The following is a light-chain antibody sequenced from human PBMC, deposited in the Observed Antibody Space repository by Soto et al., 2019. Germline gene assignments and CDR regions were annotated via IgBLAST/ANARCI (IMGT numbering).Light chain of an antibody. CDR1: QGISTY. CDR3: QQSYSTTWT. Sequence: DIQMTQSPSSLSESAGDRVTITCRASQGISTYLNWYQQKPGKAPKLLIYAASSLQSGVPSRFSGSGSETDFTLTISSLQPEDFATYSCQQSYSTTWTFGQGNKVDIK. J-gene: IGKJ1*01. V-gene: IGKV1-39*01. CDR2: AAS.